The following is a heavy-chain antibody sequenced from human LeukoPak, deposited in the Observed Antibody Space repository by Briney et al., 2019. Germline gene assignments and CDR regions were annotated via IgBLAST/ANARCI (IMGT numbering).Heavy chain of an antibody. J-gene: IGHJ4*02. CDR1: GFTFSDYY. CDR3: ARDEVGSSSWYVY. CDR2: ISSSGSTI. D-gene: IGHD6-13*01. V-gene: IGHV3-11*04. Sequence: PGGSLRLSCAASGFTFSDYYMSWIRQAPGQGLEWVSYISSSGSTIYYADSVKGRFTISRDNAKNSLYLQMNSLRAEDTAVYYCARDEVGSSSWYVYWGQGTLVTVSS.